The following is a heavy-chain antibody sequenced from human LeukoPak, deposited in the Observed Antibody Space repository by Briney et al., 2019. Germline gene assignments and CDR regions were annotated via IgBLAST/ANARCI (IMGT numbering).Heavy chain of an antibody. CDR3: AKGSSGYFVDL. Sequence: GGSLRLSFAAYGFIFNNYGLIWVRQAPGKGLEWVSAISNDGGGTNYADFVKGRFTISRDNSKNTLFLQMNSLRAEDTALYYCAKGSSGYFVDLWGQGTLVTVSS. CDR1: GFIFNNYG. D-gene: IGHD3-22*01. V-gene: IGHV3-23*01. CDR2: ISNDGGGT. J-gene: IGHJ5*02.